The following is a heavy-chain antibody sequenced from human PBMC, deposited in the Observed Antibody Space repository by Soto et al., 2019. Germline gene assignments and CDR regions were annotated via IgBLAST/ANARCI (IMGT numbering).Heavy chain of an antibody. CDR2: ISGSGGST. CDR1: GFTFSSYA. Sequence: EVQLLESGGGLVQPGGSLRLSCAASGFTFSSYAMSWVRQPPGKGLEWVSAISGSGGSTYYADSVKGRFTISRDNSKNTLYLQMNTLRAEDTAVYYCAKERVATTKTYYCDYWGQGTLVTVSS. CDR3: AKERVATTKTYYCDY. J-gene: IGHJ4*02. V-gene: IGHV3-23*01. D-gene: IGHD5-12*01.